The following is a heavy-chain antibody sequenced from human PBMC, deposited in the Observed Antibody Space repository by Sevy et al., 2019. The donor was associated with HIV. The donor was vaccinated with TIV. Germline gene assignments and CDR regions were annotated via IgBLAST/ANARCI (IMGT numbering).Heavy chain of an antibody. V-gene: IGHV3-48*03. Sequence: GGSLRLSCAASGFTFSSYEMNWVRQAPGKGLEWVSYISSSGSTIYYADSVKGRFTISRDNAKNSLYLQMNSLRAEDTAVYYCARVRYYYDSSGYYYAVPYYFDYWGQRTLVTVSS. CDR2: ISSSGSTI. CDR1: GFTFSSYE. D-gene: IGHD3-22*01. J-gene: IGHJ4*02. CDR3: ARVRYYYDSSGYYYAVPYYFDY.